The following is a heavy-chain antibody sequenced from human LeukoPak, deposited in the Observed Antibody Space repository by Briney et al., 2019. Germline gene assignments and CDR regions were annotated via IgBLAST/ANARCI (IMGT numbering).Heavy chain of an antibody. CDR2: IKQDGSEK. CDR1: GFTFSSYW. CDR3: ARVGIMITFEDFDY. D-gene: IGHD3-16*01. Sequence: GGSLRLSCAASGFTFSSYWMSWVRQAPGKWLEWVANIKQDGSEKYYVDSVKGRFTISRDNAKNSLYLQMNSLRAEDTAVYYCARVGIMITFEDFDYWGQGTLVTVSS. J-gene: IGHJ4*02. V-gene: IGHV3-7*01.